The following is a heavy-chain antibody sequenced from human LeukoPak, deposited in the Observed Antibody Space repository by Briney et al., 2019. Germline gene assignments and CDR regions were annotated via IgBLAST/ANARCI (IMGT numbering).Heavy chain of an antibody. J-gene: IGHJ4*02. Sequence: SVKVSCKASGDTFTTYAIIWVRQAPGQGLEWMGGIIPMFDTPNYAQRLQGRVTMTEDTSTDTAYMELSSLKSDDTAVYYCATGRGSSGWYALGYWGQGALVTVPS. CDR1: GDTFTTYA. D-gene: IGHD6-19*01. CDR3: ATGRGSSGWYALGY. V-gene: IGHV1-69*06. CDR2: IIPMFDTP.